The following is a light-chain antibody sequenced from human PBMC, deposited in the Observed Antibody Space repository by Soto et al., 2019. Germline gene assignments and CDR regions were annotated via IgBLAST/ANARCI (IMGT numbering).Light chain of an antibody. Sequence: EIVLTQSPGTLSLSPGERAALSCRASQSVSSSYLAWYQQKPGQAPRLLVYGASSRATGIPDRFSGSGSGTDFTLTISRLEPEDFAVYFCQQYGGSRITFGPGTKVDFK. CDR1: QSVSSSY. J-gene: IGKJ3*01. CDR2: GAS. CDR3: QQYGGSRIT. V-gene: IGKV3-20*01.